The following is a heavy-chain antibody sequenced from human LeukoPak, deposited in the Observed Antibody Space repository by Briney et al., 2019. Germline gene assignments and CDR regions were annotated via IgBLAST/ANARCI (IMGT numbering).Heavy chain of an antibody. CDR1: GFPLSNYA. Sequence: GGSLTLSCAASGFPLSNYAMSWVRQAAGEGLDWVSTIRDNSESPSYADSVRGRFIISRDNSKSTVYLQMNSLRVEDTAVYYCAKDLGERGVGATIVNWGQGTLVTVSS. D-gene: IGHD1-26*01. CDR3: AKDLGERGVGATIVN. V-gene: IGHV3-23*01. CDR2: IRDNSESP. J-gene: IGHJ4*02.